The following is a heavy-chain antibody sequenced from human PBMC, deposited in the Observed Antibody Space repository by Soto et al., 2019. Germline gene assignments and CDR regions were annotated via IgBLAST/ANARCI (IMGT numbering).Heavy chain of an antibody. D-gene: IGHD3-22*01. CDR2: ISYDGSNK. Sequence: ESGGGVVQPGRSLRLSCAASGFTFSSYAMHWVRQAPGKGLEWVAVISYDGSNKYYADSVKGRFTISRDNSKNTLYLQMNSLRAEDTAVYYCARVYTMIVVVTFDAFDIWGQGTMVTVSS. CDR3: ARVYTMIVVVTFDAFDI. J-gene: IGHJ3*02. CDR1: GFTFSSYA. V-gene: IGHV3-30-3*01.